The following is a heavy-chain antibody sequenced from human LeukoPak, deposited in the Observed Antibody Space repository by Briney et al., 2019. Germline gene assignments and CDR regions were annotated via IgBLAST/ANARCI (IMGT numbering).Heavy chain of an antibody. CDR1: GGSFSDYF. CDR2: INHSGST. D-gene: IGHD6-19*01. CDR3: ARVAVTSFLLYYYYYMDV. V-gene: IGHV4-34*01. Sequence: SETLSLTCAVFGGSFSDYFWSWIRQPPGKGLEWIGEINHSGSTNYNPSLKSRVTISVDTSKNQFSLKLSSVTAADTAVYYCARVAVTSFLLYYYYYMDVWGKGTTVTVSS. J-gene: IGHJ6*03.